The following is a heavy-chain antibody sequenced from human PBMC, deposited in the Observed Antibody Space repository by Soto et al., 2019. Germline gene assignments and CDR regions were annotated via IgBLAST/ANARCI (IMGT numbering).Heavy chain of an antibody. J-gene: IGHJ4*02. Sequence: EVQLVESGGGLVQPGESLRLSCVASGFAISNYWINWVRQAPGKGLEWVANIKQYGSEKNYVDSVKGRFTISRDNARNSLYLQMNILRAEDTAAYYCATETSTCGCWGQGTLVTV. CDR2: IKQYGSEK. CDR1: GFAISNYW. CDR3: ATETSTCGC. V-gene: IGHV3-7*05. D-gene: IGHD6-19*01.